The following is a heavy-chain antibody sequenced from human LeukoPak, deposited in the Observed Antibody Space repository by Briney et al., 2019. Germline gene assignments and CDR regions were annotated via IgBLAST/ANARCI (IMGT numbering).Heavy chain of an antibody. CDR3: ARDSSPYSSGWSGIGY. Sequence: SETLSLTCTVSGGSIRSSYYYWGWIRQPPGKGLEWIGSIYDSGSTYYNPSLKSRVTISVDTSKNQFSLKLNSVTAADTAVYYCARDSSPYSSGWSGIGYWGQGTLVTVSS. CDR2: IYDSGST. J-gene: IGHJ4*02. V-gene: IGHV4-39*02. D-gene: IGHD6-19*01. CDR1: GGSIRSSYYY.